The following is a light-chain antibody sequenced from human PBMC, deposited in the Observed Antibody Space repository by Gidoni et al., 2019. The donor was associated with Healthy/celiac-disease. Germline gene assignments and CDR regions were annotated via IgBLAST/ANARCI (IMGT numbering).Light chain of an antibody. CDR3: QQYNSYART. CDR2: SAS. J-gene: IGKJ4*01. CDR1: QGITNY. Sequence: DIQMTQSPSSLSASVGDRVTIPCLASQGITNYLAWFQQKPGKAPKCLIESASSLQSGVPSKYSDSGSGTDVTLTISSLQREEFATYDGQQYNSYARTFGGGSKVEI. V-gene: IGKV1-16*02.